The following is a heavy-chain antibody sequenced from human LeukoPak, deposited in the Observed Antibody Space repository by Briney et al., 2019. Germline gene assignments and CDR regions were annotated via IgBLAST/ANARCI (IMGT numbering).Heavy chain of an antibody. CDR2: IYYSGST. Sequence: SETLSLTCTVSGGSISSSSYYWGWIRQPPGKGLEWIGSIYYSGSTYYNPSLKSRVTISLDTSKNQFSLKLTSVTAADTSTYYCARKFQRFGAFDFWGQGSMDTVSS. CDR1: GGSISSSSYY. V-gene: IGHV4-39*07. D-gene: IGHD3-10*01. J-gene: IGHJ3*01. CDR3: ARKFQRFGAFDF.